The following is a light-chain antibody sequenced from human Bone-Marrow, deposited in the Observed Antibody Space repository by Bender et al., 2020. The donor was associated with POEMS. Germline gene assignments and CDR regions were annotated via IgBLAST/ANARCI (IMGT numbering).Light chain of an antibody. CDR1: SSNMGAGYG. CDR2: NNE. J-gene: IGLJ3*02. CDR3: ESYEIRLSGWG. Sequence: QSVLTQPPSVSGAPGQTVTIPCTGPSSNMGAGYGVNRYQQLPGTAPKLLIYNNENRPSGVPERISGSKSGTSASLAITGLQAEGEAENFGESYEIRLSGWGCGGEATLSAL. V-gene: IGLV1-40*01.